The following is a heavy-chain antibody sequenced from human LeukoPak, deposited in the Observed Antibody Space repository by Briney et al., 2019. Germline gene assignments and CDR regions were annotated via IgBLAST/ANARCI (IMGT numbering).Heavy chain of an antibody. V-gene: IGHV1-69*04. J-gene: IGHJ4*02. CDR2: IIPILGIA. CDR1: GGTFSSYA. CDR3: ARDLGDEAVTTFDY. D-gene: IGHD4-11*01. Sequence: ASVKVSCKASGGTFSSYAISWVRQAPGQGLEWMGRIIPILGIANYAQKFQGRVTITADKSTSTAYMELSSLRSDDTAVYYCARDLGDEAVTTFDYWGQGTLVTVSS.